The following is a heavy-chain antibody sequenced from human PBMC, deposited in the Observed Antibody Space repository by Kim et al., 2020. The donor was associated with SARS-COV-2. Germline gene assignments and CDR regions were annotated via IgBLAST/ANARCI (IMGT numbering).Heavy chain of an antibody. CDR2: IYYSGST. D-gene: IGHD1-26*01. V-gene: IGHV4-59*08. J-gene: IGHJ3*02. Sequence: SETLSLTCTVSGGSISSYYWSWIRQPPGKGLEWIGYIYYSGSTNYNPSLKSRVTISVDTSKNQFSLKLSSVTAADTAVYYCARQLPYSGSYYGGNAFDIWGQGTMVTVSS. CDR1: GGSISSYY. CDR3: ARQLPYSGSYYGGNAFDI.